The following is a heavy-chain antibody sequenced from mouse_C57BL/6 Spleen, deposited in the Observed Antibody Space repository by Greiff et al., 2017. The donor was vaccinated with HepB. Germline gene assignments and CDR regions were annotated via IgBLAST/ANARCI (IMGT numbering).Heavy chain of an antibody. D-gene: IGHD1-1*01. J-gene: IGHJ1*03. CDR2: IWRGGST. V-gene: IGHV2-2*01. CDR1: GFSLTSYG. CDR3: GRSDGSSCDRYFEV. Sequence: QVQLQQSGPGLVQPSQSLSITCTVSGFSLTSYGVHWVRQTPGKGLEWMGVIWRGGSTDYNAEFISRLSISKDNSKSKVFFKMNSLQADDTAVYYCGRSDGSSCDRYFEVWGTGTTVTVAS.